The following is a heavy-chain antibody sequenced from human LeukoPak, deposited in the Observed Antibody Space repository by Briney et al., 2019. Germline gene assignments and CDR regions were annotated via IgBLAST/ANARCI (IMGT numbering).Heavy chain of an antibody. CDR2: ISSSGSTI. J-gene: IGHJ6*04. CDR3: AELGITMIGGV. D-gene: IGHD3-10*02. CDR1: GFTFSSYE. V-gene: IGHV3-48*03. Sequence: GGSLRLSCAASGFTFSSYEMHWVRQAPGKGLEWVSYISSSGSTIYYADSVKGRFTISRDNAKNSLYLQMNSLRAEDTAVYYCAELGITMIGGVWGKGTTVTVSS.